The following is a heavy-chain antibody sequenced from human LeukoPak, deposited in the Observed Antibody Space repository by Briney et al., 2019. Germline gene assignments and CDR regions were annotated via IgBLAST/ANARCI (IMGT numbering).Heavy chain of an antibody. D-gene: IGHD3-22*01. CDR2: TYSGGNT. V-gene: IGHV3-53*01. CDR3: ARAVSSGYDPFDY. CDR1: GFTVGSNY. Sequence: GGSLRLSCAASGFTVGSNYMSWVRQAPGKGLEWVSVTYSGGNTYYADSVKGRFTISRDNSKNTLYLQMNSLRAEDTAVYYCARAVSSGYDPFDYWGQGTLVTVSS. J-gene: IGHJ4*02.